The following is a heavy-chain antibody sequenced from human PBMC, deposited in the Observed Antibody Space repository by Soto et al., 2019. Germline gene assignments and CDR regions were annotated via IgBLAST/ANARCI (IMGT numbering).Heavy chain of an antibody. V-gene: IGHV4-4*02. D-gene: IGHD3-16*02. Sequence: QVQLHESGPGLVKPSGTLSLTCAVSGGSISSSNWWSWVRQPPGKGLEWIGEIFHNGNTYSNPSLTGRVTMSVDKSKNQFSLTLNSVTAADTAVYYCASRSYAMDIWGQGTTVTVSS. CDR2: IFHNGNT. J-gene: IGHJ6*02. CDR1: GGSISSSNW. CDR3: ASRSYAMDI.